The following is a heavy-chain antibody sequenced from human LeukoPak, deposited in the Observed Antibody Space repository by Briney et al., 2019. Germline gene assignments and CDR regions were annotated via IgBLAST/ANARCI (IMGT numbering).Heavy chain of an antibody. CDR3: AKGSSSHQYSFDY. CDR2: TRHDKSNI. Sequence: PGGSLRLSCAASGFTLTSYGMHWVRQAPGKGLEWVALTRHDKSNIYYADSVKGRFTISRDNSKNTLYLQMNSLRAEDTAVYYCAKGSSSHQYSFDYWGQGTLVTVSS. V-gene: IGHV3-30*02. D-gene: IGHD6-13*01. J-gene: IGHJ4*02. CDR1: GFTLTSYG.